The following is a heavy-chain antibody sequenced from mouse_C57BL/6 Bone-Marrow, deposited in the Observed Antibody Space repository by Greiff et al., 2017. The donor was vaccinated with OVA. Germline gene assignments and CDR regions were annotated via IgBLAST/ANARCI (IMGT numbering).Heavy chain of an antibody. Sequence: QVQLKQPGTELVKPGASVKLSCKASGYTFTSYWMHWVKQRPGQGLEWIGNINPSNGGTNYNEKFKSKATLTVDKSSSTAYMQLSSLTSEDSAVYYCARSVYYYGWYFDYWGQGTTLTVSS. CDR3: ARSVYYYGWYFDY. V-gene: IGHV1-53*01. CDR1: GYTFTSYW. J-gene: IGHJ2*01. D-gene: IGHD1-1*01. CDR2: INPSNGGT.